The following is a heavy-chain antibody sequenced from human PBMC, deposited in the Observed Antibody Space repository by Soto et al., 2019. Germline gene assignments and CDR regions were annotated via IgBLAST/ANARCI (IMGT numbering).Heavy chain of an antibody. CDR2: INHSGNT. V-gene: IGHV4-39*01. J-gene: IGHJ5*02. CDR3: SRRAPEGFDP. Sequence: SETLSFTCAVSCGSIGTSAYYWGWIRQAPGKGLEWIGSINHSGNTYLSPSLKDRVTMSVDTSKNSFSLKLRSATAADTGLYYCSRRAPEGFDPWGQGTLVTVSS. CDR1: CGSIGTSAYY.